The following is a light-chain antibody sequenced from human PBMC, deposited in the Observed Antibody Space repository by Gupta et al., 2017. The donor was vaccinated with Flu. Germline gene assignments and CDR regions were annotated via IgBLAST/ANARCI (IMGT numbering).Light chain of an antibody. Sequence: NCKSSQSILYSSTNKNYLSWYQQKPGQPPKLLIYWASTRESGVPDRFSGSGSGTDFTLTISSLQAEDVAVYYCQQYYGTPLTFGPGTRVDIK. J-gene: IGKJ3*01. V-gene: IGKV4-1*01. CDR1: QSILYSSTNKNY. CDR2: WAS. CDR3: QQYYGTPLT.